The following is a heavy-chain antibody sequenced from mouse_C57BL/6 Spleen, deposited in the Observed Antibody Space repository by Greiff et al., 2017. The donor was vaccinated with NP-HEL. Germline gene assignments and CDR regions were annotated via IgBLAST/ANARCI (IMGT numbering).Heavy chain of an antibody. J-gene: IGHJ4*01. D-gene: IGHD1-1*01. Sequence: VQLQQSGPELVKPGASVKISCKASGYTFTDYYMNWVKQSHGKSLEWIGEINPNNGGTSYNQKFKGKATLTVDKSSSTAYMELRSLTSEDSAVYYCARWGTTVYYYAMDYWGQGTSVTVSS. CDR2: INPNNGGT. CDR1: GYTFTDYY. V-gene: IGHV1-26*01. CDR3: ARWGTTVYYYAMDY.